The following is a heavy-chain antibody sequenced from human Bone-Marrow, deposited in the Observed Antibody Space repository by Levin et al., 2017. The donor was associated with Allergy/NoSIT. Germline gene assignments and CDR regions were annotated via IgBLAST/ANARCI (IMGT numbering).Heavy chain of an antibody. D-gene: IGHD3-3*01. V-gene: IGHV4-34*01. CDR1: GGSVSGYY. CDR3: ARRIWSGYHKMAYYYMDV. CDR2: INHSGST. J-gene: IGHJ6*03. Sequence: PSETLSLTCAVYGGSVSGYYWSWIRQSPGKGLEWIGEINHSGSTNHSPSLESRVTISVDTSKNQFSLKVSSVTAADTAVYYCARRIWSGYHKMAYYYMDVWGKGTTVTVSS.